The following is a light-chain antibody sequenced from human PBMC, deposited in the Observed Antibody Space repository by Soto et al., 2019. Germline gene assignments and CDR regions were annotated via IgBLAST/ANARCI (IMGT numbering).Light chain of an antibody. CDR2: DVS. Sequence: QSALTQPASVSGSPGQSITISCTGTSKDVGAYNYVSWYQQHPGKAPKLMIYDVSDPPSGVSNRFSGSKSGNTSSLTISGLQAEDEADDYCSSYTNSRTLLVGGGTQLTVL. CDR1: SKDVGAYNY. J-gene: IGLJ2*01. V-gene: IGLV2-14*01. CDR3: SSYTNSRTLL.